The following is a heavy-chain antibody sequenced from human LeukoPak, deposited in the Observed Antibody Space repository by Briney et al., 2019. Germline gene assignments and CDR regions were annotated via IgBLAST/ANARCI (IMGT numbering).Heavy chain of an antibody. CDR2: VSGSDDST. CDR3: AKWAAFDIMAGYYASDY. J-gene: IGHJ4*02. Sequence: GASLRLSCAASGFTFSNYAMSWVRQAPGKGLEWVSAVSGSDDSTYYADSVKGRFTISRDNSKNTLYLQMNSLRAEDTAVYYCAKWAAFDIMAGYYASDYWGQGALFTV. V-gene: IGHV3-23*01. CDR1: GFTFSNYA. D-gene: IGHD3-9*01.